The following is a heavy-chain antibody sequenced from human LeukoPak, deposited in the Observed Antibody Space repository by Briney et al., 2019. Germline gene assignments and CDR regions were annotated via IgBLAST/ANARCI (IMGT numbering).Heavy chain of an antibody. D-gene: IGHD3-10*01. Sequence: GGSLRLSCVASGFTFSRHIMTWVRQAPGKGLEWVANIKQDGSEKNYVDSVKGRFTISRDNAKNSLYLRMNSLRAEDTAVYYCARDEGTYWGQGTLVTVSS. CDR2: IKQDGSEK. CDR3: ARDEGTY. CDR1: GFTFSRHI. V-gene: IGHV3-7*01. J-gene: IGHJ4*02.